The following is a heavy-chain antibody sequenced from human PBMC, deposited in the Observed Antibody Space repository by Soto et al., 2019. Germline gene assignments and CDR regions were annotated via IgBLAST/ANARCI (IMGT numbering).Heavy chain of an antibody. J-gene: IGHJ5*02. D-gene: IGHD4-17*01. CDR3: ARDKHDYFNRGIGFDT. Sequence: SQTLSLTCAISGDSVSSNGAAWNWIRKSPSRGLEWLGRTYYRSKWYNDYAVSVKSRITINPDTSKSQFSLQLNSVTPEDTAVYYCARDKHDYFNRGIGFDTWGQGILVTVSS. V-gene: IGHV6-1*01. CDR2: TYYRSKWYN. CDR1: GDSVSSNGAA.